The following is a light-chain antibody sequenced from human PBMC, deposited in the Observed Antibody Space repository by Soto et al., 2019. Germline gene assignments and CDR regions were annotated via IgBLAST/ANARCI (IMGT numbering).Light chain of an antibody. CDR3: QSYDKSLSGSV. Sequence: VLTQPPTVSGAPGQTVTISCTGSSSNLGARYDVHWYQQVPGKAPKLLIFGSSDRASGVPDRFSGSKSGTSASLAITGLQADDEATYFCQSYDKSLSGSVFGGGTQLTVL. CDR2: GSS. J-gene: IGLJ7*01. V-gene: IGLV1-40*01. CDR1: SSNLGARYD.